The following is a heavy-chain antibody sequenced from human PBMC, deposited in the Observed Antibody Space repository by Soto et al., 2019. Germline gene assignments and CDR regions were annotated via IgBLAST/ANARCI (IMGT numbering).Heavy chain of an antibody. CDR2: INAGNGNT. J-gene: IGHJ6*02. D-gene: IGHD6-19*01. Sequence: ASVKVSCKASGYTFTSYAMRWVLQAPGERLEWMGWINAGNGNTKYSQKFQGRVTITRDTSASTAYMELSSLRSEDTAVYYCASSYSSGWYPSYYYYGMDVWGQGTTVTVSS. V-gene: IGHV1-3*01. CDR3: ASSYSSGWYPSYYYYGMDV. CDR1: GYTFTSYA.